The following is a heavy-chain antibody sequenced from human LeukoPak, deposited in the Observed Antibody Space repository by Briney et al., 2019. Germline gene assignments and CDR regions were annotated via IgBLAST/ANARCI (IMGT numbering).Heavy chain of an antibody. CDR1: GFTFSTYA. V-gene: IGHV3-30*04. CDR3: AKDRRAAYYYEAFDI. Sequence: GRSLRLSCAASGFTFSTYAMHWVRQAPGKGLEWVAVISFDGSNKDYADSVKGRFTISRGNSKNTLFLQMNSLRAEDTAVYYCAKDRRAAYYYEAFDIWGQGTMVTVSS. J-gene: IGHJ3*02. D-gene: IGHD3-10*01. CDR2: ISFDGSNK.